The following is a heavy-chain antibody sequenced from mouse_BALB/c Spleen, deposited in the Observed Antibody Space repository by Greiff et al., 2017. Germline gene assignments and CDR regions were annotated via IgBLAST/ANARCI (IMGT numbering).Heavy chain of an antibody. D-gene: IGHD4-1*01. Sequence: EVMLVESGGGLVQPGGSLRLSCATSGFTFTDYYMSWVRQPPGKALEWLGFIRNKANGYTTEYSASVKGRFTISRDNSQIILYLQMNTLRAEDSAAYYCASRTECGYWGQGTTLTVSA. V-gene: IGHV7-3*02. CDR1: GFTFTDYY. CDR2: IRNKANGYTT. CDR3: ASRTECGY. J-gene: IGHJ2*01.